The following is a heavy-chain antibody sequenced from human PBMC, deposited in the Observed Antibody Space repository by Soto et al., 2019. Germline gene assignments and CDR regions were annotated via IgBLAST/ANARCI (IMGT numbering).Heavy chain of an antibody. J-gene: IGHJ5*02. CDR1: GGSISSYY. V-gene: IGHV4-59*08. CDR3: ARHPSNFWFDP. Sequence: SETLSLTCTVSGGSISSYYWSWIRQPPGKGLEWIGYIYYSGNTYYNPSLKSRVTISVDTSKNQFSLKLTSVTAADTAVYYCARHPSNFWFDPWGQGTLVTVS. CDR2: IYYSGNT. D-gene: IGHD4-4*01.